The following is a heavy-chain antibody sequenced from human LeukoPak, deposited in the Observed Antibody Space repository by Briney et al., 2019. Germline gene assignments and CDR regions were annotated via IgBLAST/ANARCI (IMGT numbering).Heavy chain of an antibody. CDR3: AKSSGYYYGGPVYYFDY. Sequence: GGSLRLSCAASGFSFSSYAMSWVRQAPGKGLEYVSVISGSGGSTYHVDSVKGRFTISRDNSKNTLYLQMNSLRAEDTAVYYCAKSSGYYYGGPVYYFDYWGQGTLVTVSS. J-gene: IGHJ4*02. V-gene: IGHV3-23*01. D-gene: IGHD3-22*01. CDR1: GFSFSSYA. CDR2: ISGSGGST.